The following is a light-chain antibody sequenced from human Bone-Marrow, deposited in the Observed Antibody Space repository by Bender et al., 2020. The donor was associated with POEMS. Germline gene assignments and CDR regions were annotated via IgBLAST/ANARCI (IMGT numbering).Light chain of an antibody. Sequence: NWYQHVPGTAPKLLIYSNNQRPSGVPDRFSASTSGTSASLTISGLQADDEADYYYSSFTSSSTVIFGGGTKLTVL. CDR3: SSFTSSSTVI. J-gene: IGLJ2*01. CDR2: SNN. V-gene: IGLV1-44*01.